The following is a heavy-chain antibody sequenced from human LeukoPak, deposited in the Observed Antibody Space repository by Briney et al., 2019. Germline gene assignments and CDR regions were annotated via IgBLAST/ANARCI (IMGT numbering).Heavy chain of an antibody. CDR2: IYSGGTT. Sequence: GGSLRLSCAASGFTVSSHYMSWVRQAPGKGLEWVSVIYSGGTTYYADSVKGRFTISRDNSKNTLYLQMNSLRAEDTAVYYCAVCHVSGSYFDYWGQGTLVTVSS. D-gene: IGHD1-26*01. J-gene: IGHJ4*02. V-gene: IGHV3-53*01. CDR3: AVCHVSGSYFDY. CDR1: GFTVSSHY.